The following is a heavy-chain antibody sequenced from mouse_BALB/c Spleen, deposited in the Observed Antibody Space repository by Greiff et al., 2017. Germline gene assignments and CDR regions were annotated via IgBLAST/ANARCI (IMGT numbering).Heavy chain of an antibody. J-gene: IGHJ2*01. V-gene: IGHV1S81*02. CDR2: INPSNGRT. Sequence: QVQLQQPGAELVKPGASVKLSCKASGYTFTSYWMHWVKQRPGQGLEWIGEINPSNGRTNYNEKFKSKATLTVDKSSSTAYMQLSSLTSEDSAVYDCARGFDYWGQGTTLTVSS. CDR3: ARGFDY. CDR1: GYTFTSYW.